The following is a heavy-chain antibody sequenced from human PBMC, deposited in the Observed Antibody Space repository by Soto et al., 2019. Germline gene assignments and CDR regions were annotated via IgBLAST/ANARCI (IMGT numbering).Heavy chain of an antibody. CDR3: ARESEDLTSNFDY. V-gene: IGHV5-10-1*04. Sequence: GESLKISCTGFGYTFTTFWISWVRQMPGRGLEWMGRIDPRDSYTNYSPSFRGRFTVSRDNSKNTLYLEMNSLRAEDTAVYYCARESEDLTSNFDYWGQGTLVTVSS. J-gene: IGHJ4*02. CDR2: IDPRDSYT. CDR1: GYTFTTFW.